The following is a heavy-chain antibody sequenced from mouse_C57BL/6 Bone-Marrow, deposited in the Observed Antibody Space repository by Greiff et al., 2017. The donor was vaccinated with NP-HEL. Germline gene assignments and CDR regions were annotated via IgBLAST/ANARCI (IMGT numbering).Heavy chain of an antibody. CDR3: ARYYYGSSSAWFAY. CDR1: GYTFTSYW. CDR2: IDPSDSET. V-gene: IGHV1-52*01. D-gene: IGHD1-1*01. J-gene: IGHJ3*01. Sequence: QVQLQQPGAELVRPGSSVKLSCKASGYTFTSYWMHWVKQRPIQGLEWIGNIDPSDSETHYNQKFKDKATLTVDKSSITAYMQLSSLTSADSAVYYCARYYYGSSSAWFAYGGQGTLVTVSA.